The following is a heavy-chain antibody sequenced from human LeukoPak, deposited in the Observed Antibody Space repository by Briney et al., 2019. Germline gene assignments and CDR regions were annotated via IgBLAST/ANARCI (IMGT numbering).Heavy chain of an antibody. CDR2: IYTSGST. D-gene: IGHD3-10*01. CDR3: ARVSYYYGSGSYLVDY. CDR1: GGSISSYY. V-gene: IGHV4-4*07. Sequence: SETLSLTCTVSGGSISSYYWSWIRQPAGKGLEWIGRIYTSGSTNYNPSLKGRVTMSVDTSKNQFSLKLSSVTAADTAVYYCARVSYYYGSGSYLVDYWGQGTLVTVSS. J-gene: IGHJ4*02.